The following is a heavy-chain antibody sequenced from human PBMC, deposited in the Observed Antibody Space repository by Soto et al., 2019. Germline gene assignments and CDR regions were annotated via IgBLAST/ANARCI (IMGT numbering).Heavy chain of an antibody. Sequence: SETLSLTCTVSGGSISSGGYYWSWIRQHPGKGLEWIGYIYYSGSTYYNPSLKSRVTISVDTSKNQFSLKLSSVTAADTAVYYCARVRRGYSYGIDYWGQGTLVTAPQ. J-gene: IGHJ4*02. V-gene: IGHV4-31*03. CDR3: ARVRRGYSYGIDY. D-gene: IGHD5-18*01. CDR1: GGSISSGGYY. CDR2: IYYSGST.